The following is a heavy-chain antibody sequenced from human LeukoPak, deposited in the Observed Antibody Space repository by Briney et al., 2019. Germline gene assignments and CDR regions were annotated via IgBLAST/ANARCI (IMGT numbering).Heavy chain of an antibody. V-gene: IGHV3-7*01. Sequence: GASVKVSCKASGYTFTSYGISWVRQAPGKGLEWVANIKQDGSEKKYLDSVKGRFTISRDNAKNSMYLQMNSLRAEDTAVYYCARDEIYYDILTGYRHFDYWGQGTLVTVFS. CDR3: ARDEIYYDILTGYRHFDY. D-gene: IGHD3-9*01. CDR2: IKQDGSEK. CDR1: GYTFTSYG. J-gene: IGHJ4*02.